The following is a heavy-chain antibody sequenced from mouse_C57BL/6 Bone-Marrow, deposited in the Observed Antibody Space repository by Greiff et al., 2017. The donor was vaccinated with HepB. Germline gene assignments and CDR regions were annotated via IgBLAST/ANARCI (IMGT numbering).Heavy chain of an antibody. Sequence: QVQLQQSGPGLVQPSQSLSITCPVSGFSLTSYGVPWVRQSPGKGLEWLGVIWSGGSPDYNAAFISILSISKDNSKSQVFFKMNSLQADDTAIYYCARNGLPFYYAMDYWGQGTSVTVSS. CDR3: ARNGLPFYYAMDY. D-gene: IGHD2-4*01. CDR1: GFSLTSYG. CDR2: IWSGGSP. J-gene: IGHJ4*01. V-gene: IGHV2-2*01.